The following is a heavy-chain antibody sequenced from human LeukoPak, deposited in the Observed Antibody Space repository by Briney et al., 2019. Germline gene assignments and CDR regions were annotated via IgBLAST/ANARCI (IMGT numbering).Heavy chain of an antibody. V-gene: IGHV1-69*13. Sequence: AASVKASCKASGGTFSSYAISWVRQSPGQGLEWMGGIIPIFGTANYAQKFQGRVTITADESTSTAYMELSSLRSEDTAVYYCATHMVRGVSTHFDYWGQGTLVTVSS. CDR3: ATHMVRGVSTHFDY. J-gene: IGHJ4*02. CDR1: GGTFSSYA. CDR2: IIPIFGTA. D-gene: IGHD3-10*01.